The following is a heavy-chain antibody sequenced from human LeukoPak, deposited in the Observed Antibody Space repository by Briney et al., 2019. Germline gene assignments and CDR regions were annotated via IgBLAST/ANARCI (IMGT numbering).Heavy chain of an antibody. V-gene: IGHV3-7*01. CDR3: ARTPVYYYYYMDV. Sequence: GGSLRLSCVASGFTFSSYWMTWVRQAPGKGLEWVANIKTDGSLTYYVDSVKGRFTISRDNAKNSLYLQMNSLRAEDTAVYYCARTPVYYYYYMDVWGKGTTVTVSS. J-gene: IGHJ6*03. CDR2: IKTDGSLT. CDR1: GFTFSSYW.